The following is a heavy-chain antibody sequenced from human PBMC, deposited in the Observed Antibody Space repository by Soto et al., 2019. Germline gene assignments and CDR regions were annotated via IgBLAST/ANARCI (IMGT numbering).Heavy chain of an antibody. Sequence: ASVKVSCKSSGYTFTGYYMHWVRQAPGQGLEWMGWINPNSGGTNYAQKFQGWVTMTRDTSISTAYMELSRLRSDDTAVYYCARGYSSSSDFDYWGQGTLVTVSS. D-gene: IGHD6-6*01. V-gene: IGHV1-2*04. CDR2: INPNSGGT. CDR1: GYTFTGYY. J-gene: IGHJ4*02. CDR3: ARGYSSSSDFDY.